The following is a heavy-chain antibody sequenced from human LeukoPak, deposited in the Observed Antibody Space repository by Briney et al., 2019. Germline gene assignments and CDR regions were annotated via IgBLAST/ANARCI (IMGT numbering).Heavy chain of an antibody. CDR2: VKQDGSEK. J-gene: IGHJ3*01. CDR1: GFTFTDAW. Sequence: GGSLRLSCVDYGFTFTDAWMSWVRQAPGKGLEWVADVKQDGSEKYYVDSVKGRFTISRDNAKNSLYLQMNSLRAEDTAVYYCARGDYFDRAFDVWGQGTTVTVSS. D-gene: IGHD3-22*01. CDR3: ARGDYFDRAFDV. V-gene: IGHV3-7*03.